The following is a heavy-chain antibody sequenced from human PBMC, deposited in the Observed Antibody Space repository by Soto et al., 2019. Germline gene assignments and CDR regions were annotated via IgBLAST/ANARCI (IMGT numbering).Heavy chain of an antibody. CDR3: ARVWNYYGSGTPRPHYNYAMDA. V-gene: IGHV1-2*02. J-gene: IGHJ6*02. CDR2: INPKTGGT. D-gene: IGHD3-10*01. CDR1: GYTFTDYY. Sequence: ASVKVSCKASGYTFTDYYMHWVRQAPGQGLEWMGWINPKTGGTNYVQKFQGRVTMTRDTSITTAYMELSRLRSDDTAVYFCARVWNYYGSGTPRPHYNYAMDAWGQGTTVTVSS.